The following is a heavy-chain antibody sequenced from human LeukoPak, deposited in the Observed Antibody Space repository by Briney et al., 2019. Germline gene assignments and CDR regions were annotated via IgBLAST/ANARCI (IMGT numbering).Heavy chain of an antibody. V-gene: IGHV4-34*01. Sequence: KSSETLSLTCAVYGGSFSGYYWSWIRQPPGKGLEWIGEINHSGSTNYNPSLKSRVTISVDTSKNQFSLKLSSVTAADTAVYYCAAACNHHEAGKTSDFDYWGQGTLVTVSS. D-gene: IGHD6-13*01. CDR3: AAACNHHEAGKTSDFDY. CDR1: GGSFSGYY. CDR2: INHSGST. J-gene: IGHJ4*02.